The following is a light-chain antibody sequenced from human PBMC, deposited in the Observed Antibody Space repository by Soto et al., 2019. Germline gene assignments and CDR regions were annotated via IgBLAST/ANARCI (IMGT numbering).Light chain of an antibody. V-gene: IGKV3-15*01. CDR1: QSVSSN. CDR3: QQYNNWEET. Sequence: EIVLTQSPATLSVSPGERATLSCRASQSVSSNLAWYQQKPGQAPRLLIYGASTRATGIPARFSGSGSGTEFTHTISSLQSEDYAVYYCQQYNNWEETFGQGTKVEI. CDR2: GAS. J-gene: IGKJ1*01.